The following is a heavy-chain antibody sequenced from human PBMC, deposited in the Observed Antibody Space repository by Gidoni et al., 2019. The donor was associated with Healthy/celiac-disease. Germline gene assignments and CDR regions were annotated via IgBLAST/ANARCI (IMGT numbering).Heavy chain of an antibody. D-gene: IGHD1-26*01. CDR3: VKVGYSGSRPAIYYYYYMDV. CDR2: ISSNGGST. V-gene: IGHV3-64D*08. Sequence: EVQLVESGGGLVQPGGSLRLSCSASGFTFSSYAMHWVRQAPGKGLEYVSAISSNGGSTYYADSVKGRFTISRDNSKNTLYLQMSSLRAEDTAVYYCVKVGYSGSRPAIYYYYYMDVWGKGTTVTDSS. J-gene: IGHJ6*03. CDR1: GFTFSSYA.